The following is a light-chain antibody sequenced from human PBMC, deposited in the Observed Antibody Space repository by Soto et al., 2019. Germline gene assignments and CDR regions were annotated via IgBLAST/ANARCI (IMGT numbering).Light chain of an antibody. CDR3: CSYAGSHTWV. V-gene: IGLV2-11*01. J-gene: IGLJ2*01. Sequence: QSVLTQPRSVSGSPGQSVTISCTGTSSDVGGYNFVSWYQQHPDKAPKLMIYDVSERPSGVPDRFSGSKSGDTASLTISGLQAEDEADYYCCSYAGSHTWVFGGGTKLTV. CDR1: SSDVGGYNF. CDR2: DVS.